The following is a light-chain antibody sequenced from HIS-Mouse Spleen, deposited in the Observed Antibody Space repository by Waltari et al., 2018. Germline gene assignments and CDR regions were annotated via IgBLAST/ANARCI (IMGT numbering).Light chain of an antibody. V-gene: IGLV2-14*01. J-gene: IGLJ2*01. Sequence: QSALTQPASVSGSPGQSITIACPGSSRDVGGYQYVCWYQQHPGKAPKLMIYEVSNRPSGVSNRFSGSKSGNTASLTISGLQAEDEADYYCSSYTSSSTPVVFGGGTKLTVL. CDR3: SSYTSSSTPVV. CDR2: EVS. CDR1: SRDVGGYQY.